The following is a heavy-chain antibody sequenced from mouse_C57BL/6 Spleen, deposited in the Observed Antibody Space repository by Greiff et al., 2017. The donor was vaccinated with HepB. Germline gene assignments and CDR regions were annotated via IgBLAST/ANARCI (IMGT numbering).Heavy chain of an antibody. J-gene: IGHJ4*01. CDR1: GYTFTSYW. Sequence: QVQLQQPGAELVMPGASVKLSCKASGYTFTSYWMHWVKQRPGQGLEWIGEIDPSDSYTNYNQKFKGKATLTVDKSSSTAYMQLSSLTSEDSAVYYCARGAGNAMDYWGQGTSVTVSS. CDR2: IDPSDSYT. CDR3: ARGAGNAMDY. V-gene: IGHV1-69*01.